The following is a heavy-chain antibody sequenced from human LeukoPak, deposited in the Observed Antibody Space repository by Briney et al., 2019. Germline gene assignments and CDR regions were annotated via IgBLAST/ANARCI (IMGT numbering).Heavy chain of an antibody. CDR3: ARHDSWLAAGFDY. V-gene: IGHV4-59*08. CDR1: GGSISSYY. D-gene: IGHD6-13*01. Sequence: PSETLSLTCTVSGGSISSYYWSWIRQPPGKGLECIGYIFYSGSTNYNPSLKSRVTISVDTSKNQFSLKLTSVTAADTAVYYCARHDSWLAAGFDYWGQGTLVTVSS. J-gene: IGHJ4*02. CDR2: IFYSGST.